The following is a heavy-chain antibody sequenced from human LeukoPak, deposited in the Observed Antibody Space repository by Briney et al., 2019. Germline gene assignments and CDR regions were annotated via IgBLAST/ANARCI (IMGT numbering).Heavy chain of an antibody. CDR1: GLTFSNYG. D-gene: IGHD3-10*01. Sequence: GGSLRLSCAASGLTFSNYGMHWVRHAPGMGLEWVATVTCDGSRKYFADTVKCRFTISRDNYRNTLYLQVNSVSTEDTAVYYCDKGSGSGSPFFDYCGQGTLVTVSS. CDR3: DKGSGSGSPFFDY. V-gene: IGHV3-30*18. CDR2: VTCDGSRK. J-gene: IGHJ4*02.